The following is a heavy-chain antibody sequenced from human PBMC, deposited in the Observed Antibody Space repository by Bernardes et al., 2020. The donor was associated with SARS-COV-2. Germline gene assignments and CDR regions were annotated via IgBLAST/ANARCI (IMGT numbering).Heavy chain of an antibody. V-gene: IGHV4-59*08. Sequence: SETLSLTRTVSGGSISSYYWSWIRQPPGKGLEWIGYIYYSGSTKYNPSLKSRVTISVDTSKNQFSLKLSSVTAADTAVYYCARQDIGAIFGVVITPAGMDVWGQGTTVTVSS. D-gene: IGHD3-3*01. J-gene: IGHJ6*02. CDR3: ARQDIGAIFGVVITPAGMDV. CDR2: IYYSGST. CDR1: GGSISSYY.